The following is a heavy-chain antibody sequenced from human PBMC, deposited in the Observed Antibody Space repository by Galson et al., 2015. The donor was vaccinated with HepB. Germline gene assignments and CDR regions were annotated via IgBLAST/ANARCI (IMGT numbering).Heavy chain of an antibody. CDR1: GGTFSSYA. D-gene: IGHD3-22*01. J-gene: IGHJ5*02. CDR3: ARSITMTGGFDP. CDR2: IIPIFGTA. Sequence: SVKVSCKASGGTFSSYAISWVRQAPGQGLEWMGGIIPIFGTANYAQKFQGRVTITADESTSTAYMELSSLRSEDTAVYYCARSITMTGGFDPWGQGTLVTVSS. V-gene: IGHV1-69*13.